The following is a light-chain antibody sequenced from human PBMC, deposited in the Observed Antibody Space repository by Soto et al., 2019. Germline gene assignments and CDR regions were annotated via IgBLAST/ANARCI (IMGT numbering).Light chain of an antibody. CDR1: QSISSW. CDR2: AAS. Sequence: DIQMTQSPSTLSASGGDRVTITCRASQSISSWLAWYQQKPGKAPKLLIYAASGLASGVPSRFSGSVSGTEFTLTISSLQPDDFATYYCQRYDTYSWTFGQGTKV. CDR3: QRYDTYSWT. V-gene: IGKV1-5*03. J-gene: IGKJ1*01.